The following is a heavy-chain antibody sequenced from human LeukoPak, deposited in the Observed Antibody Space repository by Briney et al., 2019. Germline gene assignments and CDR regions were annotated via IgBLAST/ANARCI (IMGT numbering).Heavy chain of an antibody. CDR2: IIPIFGIA. CDR3: ARDRDSSGGVFDY. CDR1: GGTFSSYA. J-gene: IGHJ4*02. V-gene: IGHV1-69*04. D-gene: IGHD3-22*01. Sequence: SVKVSCKASGGTFSSYAISWVRQAPGQGHEWMGRIIPIFGIANYAQKFQGRVTITADKSTSTAYMELSSLRSEDTAVYYCARDRDSSGGVFDYWGQGTLVTVSS.